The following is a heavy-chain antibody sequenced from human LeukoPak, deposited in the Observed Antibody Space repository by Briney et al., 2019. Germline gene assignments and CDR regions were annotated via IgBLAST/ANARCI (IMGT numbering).Heavy chain of an antibody. Sequence: GGSLRLSCLASGFTFSSYAMSWVRQAPGKGLEWVSAISGSGGTTYYADSVKGRFTISRDNSKNTLHLQMNSLRAEDTAVYFCARSGYSSTWYLQNFELDYWGQGTLVTVSS. J-gene: IGHJ4*02. D-gene: IGHD2-2*01. CDR2: ISGSGGTT. V-gene: IGHV3-23*01. CDR3: ARSGYSSTWYLQNFELDY. CDR1: GFTFSSYA.